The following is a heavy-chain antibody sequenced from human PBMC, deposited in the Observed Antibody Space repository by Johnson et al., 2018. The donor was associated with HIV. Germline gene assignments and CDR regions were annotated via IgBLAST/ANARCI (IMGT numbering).Heavy chain of an antibody. V-gene: IGHV3-66*01. Sequence: QLVESGGGLVQPGGSLRLSCAASGFTVSSNFMTWVRQAPGKGLEWVSVIYRGGSTYYADSVKGRFTISRENAKNTLYLQMNSLRAEDTAVYYCAKDPIVLVVYAISAFDIWGQGTMVTVSS. D-gene: IGHD2-8*02. CDR2: IYRGGST. J-gene: IGHJ3*02. CDR3: AKDPIVLVVYAISAFDI. CDR1: GFTVSSNF.